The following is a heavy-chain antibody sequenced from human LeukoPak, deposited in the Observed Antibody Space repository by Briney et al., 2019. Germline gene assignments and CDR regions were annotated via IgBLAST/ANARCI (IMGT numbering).Heavy chain of an antibody. CDR2: IYYSGST. D-gene: IGHD4-11*01. V-gene: IGHV4-31*03. CDR3: ARVNYVDYYYGMDV. Sequence: PSETLSLTCTVSGGSISSGGYYWSWIRQHPGKGLEWIGYIYYSGSTYYNPSLKSRVTISVDTSKNQFSLKLSSVTAADTAVYYCARVNYVDYYYGMDVWGQGTTVTVSS. J-gene: IGHJ6*02. CDR1: GGSISSGGYY.